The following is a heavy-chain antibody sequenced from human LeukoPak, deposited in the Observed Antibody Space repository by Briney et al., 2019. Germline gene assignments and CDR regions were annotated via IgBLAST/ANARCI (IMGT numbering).Heavy chain of an antibody. J-gene: IGHJ4*02. CDR2: ISYDGSNK. D-gene: IGHD4-11*01. CDR1: GFTFSSYG. V-gene: IGHV3-30*18. Sequence: GGSLRLSCAASGFTFSSYGMHWVRQAPGKGLEWVAVISYDGSNKYYADSVKGRFTISRDNSKNTLYLQMNSLRAEDTAVYYCAKDKQKSSNLGLDYWGQGTLVTVSS. CDR3: AKDKQKSSNLGLDY.